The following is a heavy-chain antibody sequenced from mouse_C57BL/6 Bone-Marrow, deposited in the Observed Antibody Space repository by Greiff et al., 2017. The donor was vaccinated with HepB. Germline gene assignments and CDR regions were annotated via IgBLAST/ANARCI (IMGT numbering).Heavy chain of an antibody. V-gene: IGHV1-76*01. Sequence: QVHVKQSGAELVRPGASVKLSCKASGYTFTDYYINWVKQRPGQGLEWIARIYPGSGNTYYNEKFKGKATLTAEKSSSTAYMQLSSLTSEDSAVYFCARGWLLRGAMDYWGQGTSVTVSS. J-gene: IGHJ4*01. CDR3: ARGWLLRGAMDY. CDR1: GYTFTDYY. CDR2: IYPGSGNT. D-gene: IGHD2-3*01.